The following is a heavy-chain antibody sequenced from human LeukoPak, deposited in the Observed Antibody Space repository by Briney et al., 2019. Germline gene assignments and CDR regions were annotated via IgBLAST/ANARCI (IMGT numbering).Heavy chain of an antibody. CDR3: ARIDYGGGYYYYYYYHMDV. CDR2: IYYSGST. D-gene: IGHD3-16*01. J-gene: IGHJ6*03. CDR1: GGSISSSSYY. Sequence: SETLSLTCTVSGGSISSSSYYWGWIRQPPGKGLEWIGSIYYSGSTYYNPSLKSRVTISVDTSKNQFSLKLSSVTAADTAVYYCARIDYGGGYYYYYYYHMDVWGKGTTVTVSS. V-gene: IGHV4-39*01.